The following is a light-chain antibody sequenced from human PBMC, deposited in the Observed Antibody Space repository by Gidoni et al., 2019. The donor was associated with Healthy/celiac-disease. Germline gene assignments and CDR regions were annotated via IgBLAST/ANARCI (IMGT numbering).Light chain of an antibody. CDR3: QVCDNTNNQGGV. V-gene: IGLV3-21*01. CDR2: YDR. Sequence: SYVLTQPPSVSVAPGKTATITCGGNNIGVKRVHWYQQKPGQAPVIVMYYDRYRPSGIPERFAGANSGNTATQTISRVDAGDEDDFCCQVCDNTNNQGGVFGGGTKLTV. J-gene: IGLJ2*01. CDR1: NIGVKR.